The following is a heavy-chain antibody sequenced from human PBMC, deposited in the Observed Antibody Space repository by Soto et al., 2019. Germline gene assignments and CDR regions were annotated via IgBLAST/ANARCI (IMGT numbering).Heavy chain of an antibody. CDR3: ARDIATAEYCYYGMDV. CDR1: GYTFTSYG. Sequence: GASVKVSCKASGYTFTSYGISWVRQAPGQGLEWMGWISAYNGNTNYAQKLQGRVTMTTDTSTSTAYMELRSLRSDDTAVYYCARDIATAEYCYYGMDVWGQGTTVTVSS. D-gene: IGHD1-26*01. J-gene: IGHJ6*02. CDR2: ISAYNGNT. V-gene: IGHV1-18*01.